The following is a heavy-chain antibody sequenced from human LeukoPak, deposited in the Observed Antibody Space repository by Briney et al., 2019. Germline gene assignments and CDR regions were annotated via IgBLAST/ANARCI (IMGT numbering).Heavy chain of an antibody. D-gene: IGHD4-23*01. J-gene: IGHJ4*02. Sequence: PSETLSLTCTVSGGSISSYYWSWIRQPPGKGLEWIGCIYYSGSTNYNPSLKSRVTISVDTSKNQFSLKLSSVTAADTALYYCARSPTVVTLGGSQNIYFDYWGQGFLVTVSS. CDR3: ARSPTVVTLGGSQNIYFDY. V-gene: IGHV4-59*01. CDR2: IYYSGST. CDR1: GGSISSYY.